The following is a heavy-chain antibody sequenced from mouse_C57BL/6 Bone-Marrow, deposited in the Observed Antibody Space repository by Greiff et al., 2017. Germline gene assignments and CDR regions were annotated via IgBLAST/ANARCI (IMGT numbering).Heavy chain of an antibody. D-gene: IGHD1-2*01. CDR3: TIITTGSRSD. CDR2: IDPENGDT. V-gene: IGHV14-4*01. Sequence: VQLQQSGAELVRPGASVKLSCTASGFNIKDDYMHWVKQRPEQGLEWIGWIDPENGDTEYASKFQGKATITAVTSSNTAYLQLSSLTSEDTAVYYCTIITTGSRSDWGQGTSVTVSS. J-gene: IGHJ4*01. CDR1: GFNIKDDY.